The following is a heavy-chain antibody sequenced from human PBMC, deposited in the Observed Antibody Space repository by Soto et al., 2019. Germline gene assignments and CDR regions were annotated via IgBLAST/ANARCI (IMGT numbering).Heavy chain of an antibody. J-gene: IGHJ6*03. CDR2: INHSGST. V-gene: IGHV4-34*01. CDR1: GGSFSGYY. D-gene: IGHD3-10*01. Sequence: SETLSLTCAVYGGSFSGYYWSWIRQPPWKGLEWIGEINHSGSTNYNPSLKSRVTISVDTSKNQFSLKLSSVTAADTAVYYCARGGLLWFGELLVAKRDYYYYYMDVWGKGTTVTVSS. CDR3: ARGGLLWFGELLVAKRDYYYYYMDV.